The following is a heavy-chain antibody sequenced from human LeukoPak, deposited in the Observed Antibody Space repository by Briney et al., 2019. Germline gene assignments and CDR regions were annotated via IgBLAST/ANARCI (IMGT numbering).Heavy chain of an antibody. Sequence: PGGSLRLSCAASGFTFSSYGMHWVRQAPGKGLEWVAFIRYDGSNKYYADSVKGRFTISRDNSKNTLYLQMNSLRAEGTAVYYCAKDRRIHVYYFDYWGQGTLVTVSS. CDR1: GFTFSSYG. CDR2: IRYDGSNK. CDR3: AKDRRIHVYYFDY. D-gene: IGHD5-18*01. V-gene: IGHV3-30*02. J-gene: IGHJ4*02.